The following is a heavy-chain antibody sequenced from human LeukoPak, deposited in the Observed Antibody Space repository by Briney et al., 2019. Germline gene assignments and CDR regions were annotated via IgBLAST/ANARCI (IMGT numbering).Heavy chain of an antibody. V-gene: IGHV1-69*01. CDR3: ARHYCSSTSCYYYYYGMDV. CDR1: GGTFSSYA. J-gene: IGHJ6*02. Sequence: ASVKVSCKASGGTFSSYAISWVRQAPGQGLEWMGGIIPIFGTANYAQKFQGRVTVTADESTGTAYMELSSLRSEDTAVYYCARHYCSSTSCYYYYYGMDVWGQGTTVTVSS. D-gene: IGHD2-2*01. CDR2: IIPIFGTA.